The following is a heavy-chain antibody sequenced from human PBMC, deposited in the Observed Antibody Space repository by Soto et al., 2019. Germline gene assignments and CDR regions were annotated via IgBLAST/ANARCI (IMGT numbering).Heavy chain of an antibody. J-gene: IGHJ6*02. Sequence: TSETLTLTCTVSGGSISSYYWSWIRQPPGKGLEWIGYIYYSGSTNYNPSLKSRVTISVDTSKNQFSLKLSSVTAADTAVYYCAREGIAAADFYYYGMDVWGQGTTVTVS. CDR1: GGSISSYY. V-gene: IGHV4-59*01. CDR2: IYYSGST. CDR3: AREGIAAADFYYYGMDV. D-gene: IGHD6-13*01.